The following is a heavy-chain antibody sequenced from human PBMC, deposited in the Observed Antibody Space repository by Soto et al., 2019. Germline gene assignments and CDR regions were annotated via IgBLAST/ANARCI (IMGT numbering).Heavy chain of an antibody. CDR3: ARAAMGGSSWPFDY. CDR2: INHSGST. CDR1: GGSFSGYY. Sequence: PSETLSLTCAVYGGSFSGYYWSWIRQPPGKGLEWIGEINHSGSTNYNPSLKSRVTISVDTSKNQFSLKLSSVTAADTAVYYCARAAMGGSSWPFDYWGQGTLVTVSS. J-gene: IGHJ4*02. V-gene: IGHV4-34*01. D-gene: IGHD6-13*01.